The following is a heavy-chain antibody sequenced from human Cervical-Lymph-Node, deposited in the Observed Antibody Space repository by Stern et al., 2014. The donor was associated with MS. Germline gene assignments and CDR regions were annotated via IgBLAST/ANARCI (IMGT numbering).Heavy chain of an antibody. D-gene: IGHD2-2*01. J-gene: IGHJ4*02. V-gene: IGHV4-30-4*01. CDR3: ARFNSAMPSFDY. CDR2: IYDTRTT. CDR1: GGSISSGGSF. Sequence: VQLQESGPGLVKPSQTLSRTCTVAGGSISSGGSFRSWARQSPGTGLEWIGYIYDTRTTYYTPSLKSRVSMSIDTSKNQFSLELTSVTAADTAVYFCARFNSAMPSFDYWGQGTLVTVSS.